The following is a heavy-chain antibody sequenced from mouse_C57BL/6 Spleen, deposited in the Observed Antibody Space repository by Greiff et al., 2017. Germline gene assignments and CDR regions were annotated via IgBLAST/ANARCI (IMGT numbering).Heavy chain of an antibody. CDR1: GFTFSDYG. CDR2: ISSGSSTI. J-gene: IGHJ2*01. Sequence: EVKLVASGGGLVKPGGSLKLSCAASGFTFSDYGMHWVRQAPEKGLEWVAYISSGSSTIYYADTVKGRFTISRDNAKNTLVLQMTSLRYEDTAMYYCARRYYFDDWGQGTTLTVSS. CDR3: ARRYYFDD. V-gene: IGHV5-17*01.